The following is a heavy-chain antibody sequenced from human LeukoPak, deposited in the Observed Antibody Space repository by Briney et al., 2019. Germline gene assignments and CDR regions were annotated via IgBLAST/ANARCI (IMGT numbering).Heavy chain of an antibody. CDR1: GSSFTSYW. J-gene: IGHJ5*02. CDR2: IYPAASHT. V-gene: IGHV5-51*01. CDR3: ARLGVQVGAIGNWFDP. D-gene: IGHD1-26*01. Sequence: KTGESLKISCKGPGSSFTSYWIGWGRPLPGKGLEGMGIIYPAASHTPYTPSFQGHFPISAPNSITTAYLQWSSLKASDTAMYYCARLGVQVGAIGNWFDPWGQGTLVTVSS.